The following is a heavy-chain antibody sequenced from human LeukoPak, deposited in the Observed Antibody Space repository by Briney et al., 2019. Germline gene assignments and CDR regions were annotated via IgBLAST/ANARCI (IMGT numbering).Heavy chain of an antibody. CDR3: ARSIAARPYYYYYYMDV. CDR2: IYHSGST. J-gene: IGHJ6*03. Sequence: SETLSLTCTVSGGSISSGGYYWSWIRQPPGKGLEWIGYIYHSGSTYYNPSLKSRVTISVDRSKNQFSLKLSSVTAADTAVYYCARSIAARPYYYYYYMDVWGKGTTVTVSS. CDR1: GGSISSGGYY. V-gene: IGHV4-30-2*01. D-gene: IGHD6-6*01.